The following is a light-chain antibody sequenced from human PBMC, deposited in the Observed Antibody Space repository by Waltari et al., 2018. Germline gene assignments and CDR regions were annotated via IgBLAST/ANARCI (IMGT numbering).Light chain of an antibody. CDR1: PTVLYSSDNNNY. Sequence: DIVMTQSPDSLAVSLGEGATINCKSSPTVLYSSDNNNYLAWYQQKLGQPPQLLIYWASTRASGVPDRFSGSGSGTDFTLTISSLQAEDVAVYYCQQYYDTPRTFGQGTRVEIK. CDR2: WAS. J-gene: IGKJ1*01. V-gene: IGKV4-1*01. CDR3: QQYYDTPRT.